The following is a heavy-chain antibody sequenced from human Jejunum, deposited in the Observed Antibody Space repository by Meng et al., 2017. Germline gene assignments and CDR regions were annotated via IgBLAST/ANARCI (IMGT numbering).Heavy chain of an antibody. CDR3: ARGPPADF. V-gene: IGHV4-59*02. J-gene: IGHJ4*02. CDR1: GASVSSDY. CDR2: VYNTGST. Sequence: QGHLQQSGPVMVRPSGPFSLPCPAPGASVSSDYWSWIRQPPGKGLEWIGYVYNTGSTNFNPSLKSRVTLSVDTSKNQFSLNLSSVTAADTAVYYCARGPPADFWGPGTLVTVSS.